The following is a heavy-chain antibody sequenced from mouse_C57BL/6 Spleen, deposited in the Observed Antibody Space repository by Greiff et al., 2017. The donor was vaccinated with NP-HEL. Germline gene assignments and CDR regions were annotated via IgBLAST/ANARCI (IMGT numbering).Heavy chain of an antibody. Sequence: VQLQQSGPELVKPGASVKISCKASGYSFTSYYIHWVKQRPGQGLEWIGWIYPGSGNTKSNEKLKGKATLTADTSSRTASIHLSSLPSEDSAVYYCARSWEGYFAYWCQGTTLT. V-gene: IGHV1-66*01. CDR1: GYSFTSYY. J-gene: IGHJ2*01. D-gene: IGHD4-1*01. CDR2: IYPGSGNT. CDR3: ARSWEGYFAY.